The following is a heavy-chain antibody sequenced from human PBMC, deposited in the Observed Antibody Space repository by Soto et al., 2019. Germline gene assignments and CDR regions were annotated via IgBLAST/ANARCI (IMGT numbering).Heavy chain of an antibody. V-gene: IGHV3-30-3*01. J-gene: IGHJ6*02. CDR3: ARDNYGMDV. CDR2: ISYEGSNE. CDR1: GFTFSVYA. Sequence: QEQVVESGGGVVQPGRSLRLSCAASGFTFSVYAMHWVRQAPGKGLEWVAFISYEGSNEYYADSVKGRFTLSRDNSKNTLYLQMNSLRAEDTAVYYCARDNYGMDVWGQGTTVTVSS.